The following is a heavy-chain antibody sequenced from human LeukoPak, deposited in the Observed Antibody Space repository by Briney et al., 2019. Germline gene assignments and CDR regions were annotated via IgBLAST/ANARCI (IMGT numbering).Heavy chain of an antibody. CDR3: ARGTPRSHRIQLWTYFDY. Sequence: GGSLRLSCAASGFTFNDYTMNWVRQAPGKGLEWVATITSSGSYINYADSVKGRFTISRDNAKNTLYLQMNSLRAEDTAVYYCARGTPRSHRIQLWTYFDYWGQGTLVTVSS. CDR1: GFTFNDYT. J-gene: IGHJ4*02. CDR2: ITSSGSYI. V-gene: IGHV3-21*01. D-gene: IGHD5-18*01.